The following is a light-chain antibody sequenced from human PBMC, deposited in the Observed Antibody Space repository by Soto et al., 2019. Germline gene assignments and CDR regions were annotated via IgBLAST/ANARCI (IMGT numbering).Light chain of an antibody. J-gene: IGKJ5*01. CDR2: AAF. CDR1: EDINNR. V-gene: IGKV1-12*01. Sequence: IPMTQSPSSVSASVGDRFTISCLAIEDINNRLALYQQKPGNAPKLLIYAAFILQSGVPSRFSGYGSGPDFTLSISSLQPEDFATYYCQLAARFPITFGQGTRLEI. CDR3: QLAARFPIT.